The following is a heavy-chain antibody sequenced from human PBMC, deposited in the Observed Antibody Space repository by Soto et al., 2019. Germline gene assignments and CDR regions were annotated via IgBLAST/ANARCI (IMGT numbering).Heavy chain of an antibody. V-gene: IGHV3-7*01. Sequence: GGSLRLSCATSGFTFTSYWMSWVRQAPGKGLEWVANIKQDGSEKYYVDSVKGRFTLSRDNAKSSLCLQMNSLRAEDTAVYYCARSSGAAYDIWGKGTTVTVSS. D-gene: IGHD3-22*01. CDR3: ARSSGAAYDI. CDR2: IKQDGSEK. J-gene: IGHJ6*04. CDR1: GFTFTSYW.